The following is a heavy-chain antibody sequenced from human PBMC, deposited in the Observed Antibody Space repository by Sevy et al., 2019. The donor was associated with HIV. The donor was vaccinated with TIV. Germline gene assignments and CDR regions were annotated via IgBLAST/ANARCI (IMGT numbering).Heavy chain of an antibody. CDR2: ISSNGGST. Sequence: GGSLRLSCAASGFTFSSYAMHWVRQAPGKGLEYVSAISSNGGSTYYANSVKGRFTISRDNSKNTLYLQMGSLRAEDMAVYYCAGGYDFWSGSDYYYYYYGMDVWGQGTTVTVSS. J-gene: IGHJ6*02. V-gene: IGHV3-64*01. CDR1: GFTFSSYA. CDR3: AGGYDFWSGSDYYYYYYGMDV. D-gene: IGHD3-3*01.